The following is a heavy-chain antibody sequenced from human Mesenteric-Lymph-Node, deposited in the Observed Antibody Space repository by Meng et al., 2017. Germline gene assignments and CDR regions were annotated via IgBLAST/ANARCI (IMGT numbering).Heavy chain of an antibody. J-gene: IGHJ3*02. CDR1: GYTFTGYY. Sequence: ASVKVSCKASGYTFTGYYMHWVRQAPGQGIEWMGWINPNSGGTNYAQKFQGRVTMTRDTSISTAYMELSRLRSDDTAVYYCARGSSGWYLNAFDIWGQGTMVTVSS. CDR3: ARGSSGWYLNAFDI. V-gene: IGHV1-2*02. CDR2: INPNSGGT. D-gene: IGHD6-19*01.